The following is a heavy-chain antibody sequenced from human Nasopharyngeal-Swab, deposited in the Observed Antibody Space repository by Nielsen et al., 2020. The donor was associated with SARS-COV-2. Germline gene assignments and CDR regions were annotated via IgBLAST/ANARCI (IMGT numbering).Heavy chain of an antibody. CDR1: GLTLGDYT. CDR2: IRSKAYAGTT. J-gene: IGHJ4*02. V-gene: IGHV3-49*04. CDR3: TAVVTAL. D-gene: IGHD2-21*02. Sequence: GESLNTSCTSSGLTLGDYTMSWVRQPPGKGLEWVGFIRSKAYAGTTEYAASVKGRFTISRDDSKSIAYLQMNSLNTEDTAVYYCTAVVTALWGQGTLVTVSS.